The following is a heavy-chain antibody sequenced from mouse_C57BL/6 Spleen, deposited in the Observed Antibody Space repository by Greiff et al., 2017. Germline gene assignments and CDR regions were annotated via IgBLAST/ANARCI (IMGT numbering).Heavy chain of an antibody. Sequence: EVQVVESGGGLVKPGGSLKLSCAASGFTFSSYAMSWVRQTPEKRLAWVATISDGGSYTYYPDNVKGRFTISRDNAKNNLYLQMSHLKSEDTAMYYCAREYYGSSWYFDVWGTGTTVTVSS. CDR2: ISDGGSYT. J-gene: IGHJ1*03. CDR1: GFTFSSYA. CDR3: AREYYGSSWYFDV. V-gene: IGHV5-4*01. D-gene: IGHD1-1*01.